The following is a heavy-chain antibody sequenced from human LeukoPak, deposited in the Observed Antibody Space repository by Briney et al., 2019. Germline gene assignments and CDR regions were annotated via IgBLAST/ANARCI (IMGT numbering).Heavy chain of an antibody. CDR3: ARGPSYDSSGYDYYFDY. V-gene: IGHV4-34*01. D-gene: IGHD3-22*01. CDR2: INHSGST. J-gene: IGHJ4*02. Sequence: SETLSFTCAVYGGSFSGYYWSWIRQPPGKGLEWIGEINHSGSTNYNPSLKSQVTISVDTSKNQFSLKLSSVTAADTAVYYCARGPSYDSSGYDYYFDYWGQGTLVTVSS. CDR1: GGSFSGYY.